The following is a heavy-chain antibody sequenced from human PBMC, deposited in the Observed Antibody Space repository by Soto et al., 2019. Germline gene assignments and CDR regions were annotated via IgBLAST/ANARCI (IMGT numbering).Heavy chain of an antibody. CDR3: ARDSSGGSSGGYSGGGAAGVMDV. V-gene: IGHV3-21*01. D-gene: IGHD6-19*01. J-gene: IGHJ6*04. Sequence: EVQLVESGGGLVKPGGSLRLSCAASGFTFSSYSMNWVRQAPGKGLEWVSSISSSSSYIYYADSVKGRFTISRDNAKNSLSLKMNSRGAGDRAVYYCARDSSGGSSGGYSGGGAAGVMDVWGKGTTVTVSS. CDR2: ISSSSSYI. CDR1: GFTFSSYS.